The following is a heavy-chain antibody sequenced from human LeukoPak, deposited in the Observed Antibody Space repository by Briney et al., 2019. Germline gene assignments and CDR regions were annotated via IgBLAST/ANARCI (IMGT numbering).Heavy chain of an antibody. J-gene: IGHJ2*01. CDR3: ARARVWLRYFDL. CDR1: GFTFSSYD. D-gene: IGHD5-18*01. CDR2: IGTAGDT. V-gene: IGHV3-13*01. Sequence: GGSLRLSCAASGFTFSSYDMHWVRHAPGKGLEWVSAIGTAGDTYYPGSVKGRFTISNENTKNSLYLQMNSLRAGDTAVYYCARARVWLRYFDLWGRGTLVTVSS.